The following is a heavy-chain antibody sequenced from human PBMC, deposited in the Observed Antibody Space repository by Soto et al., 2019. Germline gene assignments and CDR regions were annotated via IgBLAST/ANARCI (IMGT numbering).Heavy chain of an antibody. J-gene: IGHJ5*02. CDR3: ARDSSSWPINWFDP. V-gene: IGHV3-11*06. CDR1: GFTFSDYH. CDR2: ISSSSSYI. D-gene: IGHD6-13*01. Sequence: QEQLVESGGGLVEPGGSLRLSCASSGFTFSDYHMSWIRQAPGKGLEWVSSISSSSSYIYYADSVKGRFTISRDNAKNSLYLQMNSLRAEDTAVYYCARDSSSWPINWFDPWGQGTLVTVSS.